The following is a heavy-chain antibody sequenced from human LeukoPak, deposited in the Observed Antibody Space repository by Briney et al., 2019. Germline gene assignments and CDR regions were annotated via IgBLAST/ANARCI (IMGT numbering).Heavy chain of an antibody. CDR1: GDTFNTHW. J-gene: IGHJ6*03. V-gene: IGHV5-51*01. CDR2: IYPGDSDT. CDR3: ARLKSREPQSIEQKLLYGYYYYYSMDV. Sequence: GEPLQISCKGSGDTFNTHWIGWVRQMPGKGLEWMGIIYPGDSDTRYSPSFEGQLTISADTSSRTAYLQWSSLQASDTAMYYCARLKSREPQSIEQKLLYGYYYYYSMDVWGKGTTVTVSS. D-gene: IGHD2-2*02.